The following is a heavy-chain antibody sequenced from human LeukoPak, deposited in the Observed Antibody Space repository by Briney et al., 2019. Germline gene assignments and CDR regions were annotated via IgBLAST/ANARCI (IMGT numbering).Heavy chain of an antibody. CDR1: GFIFNNYV. CDR2: ISGDGVST. Sequence: GGSLRLSCAASGFIFNNYVMHWVRQAPGKGLEWVSLISGDGVSTFYADSVKGRFSISRDNSKNSLYLEMNSLRTEDAAMYYCAKESGKFDYWGQGTLVAVSS. V-gene: IGHV3-43*02. CDR3: AKESGKFDY. J-gene: IGHJ4*02.